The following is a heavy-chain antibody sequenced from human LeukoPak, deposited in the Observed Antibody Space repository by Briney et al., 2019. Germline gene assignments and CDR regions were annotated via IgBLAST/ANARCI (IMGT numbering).Heavy chain of an antibody. Sequence: PSKTLSLTCTVSGGSISSYYWSWIRQPPGKGLEWIGSIYYSGSTYYNPSLKSRVTISVDTSKNQFSLKLSSVTAADTAVYYCARCGGSCYSGEYWFDPWGQGTLVTVSS. CDR2: IYYSGST. J-gene: IGHJ5*02. D-gene: IGHD2-15*01. CDR3: ARCGGSCYSGEYWFDP. V-gene: IGHV4-39*07. CDR1: GGSISSYY.